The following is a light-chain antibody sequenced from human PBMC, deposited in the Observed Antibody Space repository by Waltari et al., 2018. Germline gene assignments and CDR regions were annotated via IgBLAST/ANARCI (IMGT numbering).Light chain of an antibody. CDR2: KAN. Sequence: QTVVTQEPSLSVSPGGTVTLTCALSSGSLSITSYATWYQQTPGQAPHQFVYKANARSSGVPHRFSGSNLGNTAALTITGVQAEDEADYYCALYMGSGTWVFGGGTRLTVL. CDR3: ALYMGSGTWV. V-gene: IGLV8-61*01. CDR1: SGSLSITSY. J-gene: IGLJ3*02.